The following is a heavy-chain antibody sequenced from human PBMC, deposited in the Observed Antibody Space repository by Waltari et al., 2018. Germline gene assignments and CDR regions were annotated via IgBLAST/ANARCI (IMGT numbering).Heavy chain of an antibody. D-gene: IGHD3-22*01. Sequence: QEQLQESGPGLVKPSETLSLTCTVSGGSISSYYWSWIRQPAGKGLEWIGRIYTSGSTNYNPSLKSRVTMSVDTSKNQFSLKLSSVTAADTAVYYCARERNYYDSSGYYYGDAFDIWGQGTMVTVSS. CDR2: IYTSGST. V-gene: IGHV4-4*07. CDR1: GGSISSYY. J-gene: IGHJ3*02. CDR3: ARERNYYDSSGYYYGDAFDI.